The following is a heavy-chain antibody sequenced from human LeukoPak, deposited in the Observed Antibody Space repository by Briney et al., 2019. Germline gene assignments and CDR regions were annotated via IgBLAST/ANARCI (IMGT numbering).Heavy chain of an antibody. V-gene: IGHV3-74*01. CDR3: ARVRYYENIGNAFDI. CDR1: GLTFSYYW. Sequence: GGSLRLSCAGAGLTFSYYWVQCVRHAPGEGLVWVSRINSDGSSTTYADSVKGRFTISRDNAKNTVYLQMNSLRGEDTAVYYCARVRYYENIGNAFDIWGQGTMVTVSS. CDR2: INSDGSST. D-gene: IGHD2/OR15-2a*01. J-gene: IGHJ3*02.